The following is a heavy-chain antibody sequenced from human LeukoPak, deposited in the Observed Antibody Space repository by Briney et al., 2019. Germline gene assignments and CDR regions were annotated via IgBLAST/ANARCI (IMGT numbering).Heavy chain of an antibody. D-gene: IGHD3-9*01. Sequence: EGSLRLSCAASEFIFSGYWMNWVRQAPGKGLEWVANIKQDGSEKQYVDSVRGRFTISRDNAKNSLYLQMNSLRVEDTAVYYCARDGFEGAADYWGQGTLVTVSS. CDR2: IKQDGSEK. CDR1: EFIFSGYW. CDR3: ARDGFEGAADY. J-gene: IGHJ4*02. V-gene: IGHV3-7*01.